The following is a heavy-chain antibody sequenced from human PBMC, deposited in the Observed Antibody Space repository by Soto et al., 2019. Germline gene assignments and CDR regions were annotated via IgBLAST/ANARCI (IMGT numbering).Heavy chain of an antibody. CDR3: AKDAAGLYGSGSYYLGPYYYYYYGMDV. CDR2: ISYDGSNK. V-gene: IGHV3-30*18. D-gene: IGHD3-10*01. Sequence: PGGSRRLSCAASGFTFSSYGMHWVRQAPGKGLEWVAVISYDGSNKYYADSVKGRFTISRDNSKNTLYLQMNSLRAEDTAVYYCAKDAAGLYGSGSYYLGPYYYYYYGMDVWGQGTTVTVSS. J-gene: IGHJ6*02. CDR1: GFTFSSYG.